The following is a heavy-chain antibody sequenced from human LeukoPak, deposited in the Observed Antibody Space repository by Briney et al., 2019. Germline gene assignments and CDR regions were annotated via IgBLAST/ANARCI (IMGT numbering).Heavy chain of an antibody. Sequence: GASVKVSFKASGYTFTSYYIHWVRHAPGQGLEWMGVIKPSGGGTIYAQKFQGRVTMTRDTSTSTVYMDLRSLRSEDTAVYFCARDMLAVPSNWFDPWGQGTLVTVSS. D-gene: IGHD2-8*01. CDR1: GYTFTSYY. J-gene: IGHJ5*02. CDR2: IKPSGGGT. CDR3: ARDMLAVPSNWFDP. V-gene: IGHV1-46*01.